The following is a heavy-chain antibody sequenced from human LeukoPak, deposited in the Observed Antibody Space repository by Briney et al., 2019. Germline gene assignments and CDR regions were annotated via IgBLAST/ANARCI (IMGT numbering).Heavy chain of an antibody. J-gene: IGHJ6*02. D-gene: IGHD3-9*01. Sequence: GGSLRLSCAASGFTFSSYAMNWVRQAPGKGLEWVSAISGTGSRTYYADSVRGRFTISRDNSKNTLYLQMKSLRVEHTARYYCAKGLTGYSNYGMDVWGQGTTVTVSS. CDR2: ISGTGSRT. CDR3: AKGLTGYSNYGMDV. V-gene: IGHV3-23*01. CDR1: GFTFSSYA.